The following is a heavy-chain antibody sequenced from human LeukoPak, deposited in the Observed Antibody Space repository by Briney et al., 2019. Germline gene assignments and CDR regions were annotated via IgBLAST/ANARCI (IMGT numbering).Heavy chain of an antibody. V-gene: IGHV3-23*01. CDR1: GFIFSTYA. J-gene: IGHJ4*02. CDR3: ARVIRAAPGKGYFHY. CDR2: ISGSGGST. Sequence: PGGSLRLSCATSGFIFSTYALSWVRQAPGKGLEWASSISGSGGSTYHADSVKGRFTISRDSSKNTLYLQMNSLRAEDTAIYYCARVIRAAPGKGYFHYWGQGTLVTVSS. D-gene: IGHD6-13*01.